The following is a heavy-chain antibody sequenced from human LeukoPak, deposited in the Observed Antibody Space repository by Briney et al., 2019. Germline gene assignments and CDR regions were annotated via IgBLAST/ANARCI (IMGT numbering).Heavy chain of an antibody. J-gene: IGHJ6*02. Sequence: ASVKVSCKASGYTFTTYAMNWVRQAPGQGLEWMGWINTNTGNPTYAQGFTGRFVFSLDTSVSTAYLQISSLKAEDTAVYYCARGRAAAGPFYYYYGMDVWGQGTTVTVSS. D-gene: IGHD6-13*01. V-gene: IGHV7-4-1*02. CDR3: ARGRAAAGPFYYYYGMDV. CDR2: INTNTGNP. CDR1: GYTFTTYA.